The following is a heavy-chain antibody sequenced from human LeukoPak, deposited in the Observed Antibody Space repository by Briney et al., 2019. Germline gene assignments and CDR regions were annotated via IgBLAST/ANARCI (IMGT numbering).Heavy chain of an antibody. CDR2: IYYSGNT. Sequence: SETLSLTCTVSGGSISTISYYWGWIRQPPGKGLAWIGTIYYSGNTYYNPSVKSRVTISVAPSKSQFSLKLSSVTAADTAVYYCARHPPYGSRNWGSYYFDYWGQGTLVTVSS. J-gene: IGHJ4*02. CDR3: ARHPPYGSRNWGSYYFDY. V-gene: IGHV4-39*01. D-gene: IGHD3-10*01. CDR1: GGSISTISYY.